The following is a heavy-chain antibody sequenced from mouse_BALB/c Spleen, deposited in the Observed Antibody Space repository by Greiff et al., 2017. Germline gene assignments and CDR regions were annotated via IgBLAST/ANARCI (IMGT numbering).Heavy chain of an antibody. CDR3: GRGEHNYYGFDY. Sequence: EVKLVESGPELVKPGASVKISCKASGYSFTGYFMNWVKQSHGKSLEWIGRINPYNGDTFYNQKFKGKATLTVDKSSSTAHMELLSLTSEDSAVYYCGRGEHNYYGFDYWGQGTTLTVSS. CDR2: INPYNGDT. D-gene: IGHD1-1*01. V-gene: IGHV1-37*01. CDR1: GYSFTGYF. J-gene: IGHJ2*01.